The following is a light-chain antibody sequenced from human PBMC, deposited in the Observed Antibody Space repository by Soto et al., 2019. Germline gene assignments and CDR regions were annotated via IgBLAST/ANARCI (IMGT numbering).Light chain of an antibody. J-gene: IGKJ1*01. CDR1: QSISDT. CDR2: SAS. Sequence: EIVMTQSPATLSVYPGGRATLSCRASQSISDTLAWYQQKPGQAPRLLIYSASRRATGFPGRFSGSGPGTDFTLTISCLQSEDLALYYCQDYNILLRTFGQVSNVDIK. V-gene: IGKV3-15*01. CDR3: QDYNILLRT.